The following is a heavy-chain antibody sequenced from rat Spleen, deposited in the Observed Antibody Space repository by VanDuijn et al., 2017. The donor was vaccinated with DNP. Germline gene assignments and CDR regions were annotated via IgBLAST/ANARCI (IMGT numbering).Heavy chain of an antibody. V-gene: IGHV5-19*01. J-gene: IGHJ4*01. CDR1: GFTFSNYG. D-gene: IGHD1-11*01. CDR2: ISPSGGST. CDR3: ATGRGMGYAMDA. Sequence: EVQLVESGGGLVQPGRSLKLSCAASGFTFSNYGMHWIRQAPTKGLEWVASISPSGGSTYYRDSVKGRFTISRANAKSTLYLQMDSLRSEDTATYYCATGRGMGYAMDAWGQGTSVTVSS.